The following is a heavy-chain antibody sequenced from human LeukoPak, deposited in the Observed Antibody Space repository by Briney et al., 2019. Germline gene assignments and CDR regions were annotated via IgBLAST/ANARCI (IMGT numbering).Heavy chain of an antibody. CDR3: ARHTAAAGTDY. J-gene: IGHJ4*02. Sequence: GESLKISRKGSGYSFTSYWIGWVRQMPGKGLELMGIIYPGYSDTRYSPSFQGQVTISADKSISTAYLQWSSLKASDTAMYYCARHTAAAGTDYWGQGTLVTVSS. CDR2: IYPGYSDT. V-gene: IGHV5-51*01. D-gene: IGHD6-13*01. CDR1: GYSFTSYW.